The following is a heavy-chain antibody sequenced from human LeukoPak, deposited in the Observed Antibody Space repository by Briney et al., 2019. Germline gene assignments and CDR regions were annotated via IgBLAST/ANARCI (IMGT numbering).Heavy chain of an antibody. CDR3: ARRRGPTARSDFFDY. Sequence: SETLSLTCSVSGGSINSYYWSWIRQPPGKGLEYIGYIYYSGSTNYNPSLKSRVTISVDTSKNQFSLKLSSVTAADTAMYYCARRRGPTARSDFFDYWGQGTLVAVSS. CDR2: IYYSGST. D-gene: IGHD6-6*01. CDR1: GGSINSYY. J-gene: IGHJ4*02. V-gene: IGHV4-59*08.